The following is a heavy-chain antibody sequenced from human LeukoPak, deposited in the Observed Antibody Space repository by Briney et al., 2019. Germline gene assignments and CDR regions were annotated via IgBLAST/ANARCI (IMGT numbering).Heavy chain of an antibody. CDR2: IRYDGSNK. V-gene: IGHV3-30*02. CDR3: AKESESGSYYEMAFDY. CDR1: GFTLSSYG. Sequence: PGGSLRHSCAAPGFTLSSYGMHWVRQAPAKGLEGVAFIRYDGSNKYYADSVKGRLTISRDNSKNTLYLQMNSLRAEDTAVYYCAKESESGSYYEMAFDYWGQGTLVTVSS. D-gene: IGHD1-26*01. J-gene: IGHJ4*02.